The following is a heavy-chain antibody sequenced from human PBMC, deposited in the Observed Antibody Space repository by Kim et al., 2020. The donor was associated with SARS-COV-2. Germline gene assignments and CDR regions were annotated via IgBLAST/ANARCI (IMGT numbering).Heavy chain of an antibody. J-gene: IGHJ6*02. CDR3: ARDLVCSSTSCYYYYYGMDV. V-gene: IGHV3-21*01. Sequence: GGSLRLSCAASGFTFSSYSMNWVRQAPGKGLEWVSSISSSSYIYYADSVKGRFTISRDNAKNSLYLQMNSLRAEDTAVYYCARDLVCSSTSCYYYYYGMDVWGQGTTVTVSS. D-gene: IGHD2-2*01. CDR2: ISSSSYI. CDR1: GFTFSSYS.